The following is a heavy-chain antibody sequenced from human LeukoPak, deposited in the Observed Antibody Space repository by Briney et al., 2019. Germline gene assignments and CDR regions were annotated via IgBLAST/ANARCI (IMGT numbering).Heavy chain of an antibody. CDR3: ARHIGGGIEDMDV. D-gene: IGHD3-16*02. Sequence: SKTLSLTCTVFGGSIGTYYWSWVRQSPGTGLEWIGYIYVTGTRYNPYLQSRVTISVDRSRNQFFLKMTSVTAADTAVYYCARHIGGGIEDMDVWGRGTKVTVSS. J-gene: IGHJ6*03. V-gene: IGHV4-59*08. CDR2: IYVTGT. CDR1: GGSIGTYY.